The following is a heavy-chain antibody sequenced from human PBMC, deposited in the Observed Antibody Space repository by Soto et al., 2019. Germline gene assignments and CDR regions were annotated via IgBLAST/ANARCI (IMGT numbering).Heavy chain of an antibody. D-gene: IGHD2-15*01. V-gene: IGHV2-5*02. CDR3: EQLIPQDSGDFDL. CDR2: LYWDDDN. Sequence: SGPTLVNPTQALTLTCTFSGFSLRTTGVGVGWIRQPPGKALEWLALLYWDDDNRYNPSLKSRLTLTKDTSKSQVVLTLTNVEPADIAPYYREQLIPQDSGDFDLWCQGTMATVSS. CDR1: GFSLRTTGVG. J-gene: IGHJ3*01.